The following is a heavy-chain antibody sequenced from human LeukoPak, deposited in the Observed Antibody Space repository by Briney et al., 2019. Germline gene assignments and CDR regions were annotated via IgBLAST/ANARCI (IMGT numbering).Heavy chain of an antibody. V-gene: IGHV4-59*08. D-gene: IGHD6-13*01. CDR3: ARQIETAGTVFDY. CDR1: GGSISTYY. J-gene: IGHJ4*02. CDR2: IYYTGTT. Sequence: SETLSLTCTLSGGSISTYYWSWIRQPPGRGLEWIGQIYYTGTTNYYPSLRSRVTISEDTSTSQFSLNLHSVTAADTAVYYCARQIETAGTVFDYWGQGTLVTVSS.